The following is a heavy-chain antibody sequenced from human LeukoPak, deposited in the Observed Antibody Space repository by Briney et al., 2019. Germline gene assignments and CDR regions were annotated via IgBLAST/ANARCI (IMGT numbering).Heavy chain of an antibody. CDR1: GYTFTGYF. CDR2: INPNSGGT. J-gene: IGHJ4*02. V-gene: IGHV1-2*02. Sequence: ASVKVSCTASGYTFTGYFMHWVRQAPGQGLEWMGWINPNSGGTNYAQKFQGRVTMTRDTSISTAYMELSSLRSDDTAVYYCARGGIQLWFLVDYWGQGTLVTVSS. D-gene: IGHD5-18*01. CDR3: ARGGIQLWFLVDY.